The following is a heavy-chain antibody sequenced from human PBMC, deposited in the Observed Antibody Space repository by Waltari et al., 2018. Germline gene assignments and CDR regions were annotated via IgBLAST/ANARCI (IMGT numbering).Heavy chain of an antibody. CDR1: GFSFGRYG. V-gene: IGHV3-30*18. CDR3: AKDKLEVLSLYNYGMDV. J-gene: IGHJ6*02. D-gene: IGHD1-1*01. Sequence: QAQLVQSGGGVGRPGRSLRLACVGSGFSFGRYGMHWVRQAPGKGREWLAFTSNFGTEQDYAESVKGRFSITRDNSKNTLYLQMDSLRTEDTAVYFCAKDKLEVLSLYNYGMDVWGQGTAVTVSS. CDR2: TSNFGTEQ.